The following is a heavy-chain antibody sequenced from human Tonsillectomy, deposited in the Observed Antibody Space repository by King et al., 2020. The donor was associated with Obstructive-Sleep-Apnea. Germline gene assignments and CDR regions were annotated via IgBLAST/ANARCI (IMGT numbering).Heavy chain of an antibody. CDR1: GYSFTTYY. CDR2: INPSGGSA. J-gene: IGHJ4*02. Sequence: VQLVESGAEVKKPGASVKVSCKASGYSFTTYYMHWVRQAPGQGLEWMGIINPSGGSASYAQKFQDRVTMTSDTSTSTVYMELSSLRSEDTAVYYCARDWARVFNYWGQGPLVTVSS. CDR3: ARDWARVFNY. V-gene: IGHV1-46*01. D-gene: IGHD7-27*01.